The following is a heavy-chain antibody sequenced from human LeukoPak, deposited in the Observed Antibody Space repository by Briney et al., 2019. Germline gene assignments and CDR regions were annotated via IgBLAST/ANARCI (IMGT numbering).Heavy chain of an antibody. Sequence: SETLSLTCAVYGGSFSGYYWSWIRQPPGKGLEWIGEINHSGSTYYNPSLKSRVTIPVDTSKNQFSLKLSSVTAAETAVYYCARHDSSGPYNAFDIWGQGTMVTVSS. J-gene: IGHJ3*02. CDR2: INHSGST. CDR3: ARHDSSGPYNAFDI. D-gene: IGHD3-22*01. CDR1: GGSFSGYY. V-gene: IGHV4-34*01.